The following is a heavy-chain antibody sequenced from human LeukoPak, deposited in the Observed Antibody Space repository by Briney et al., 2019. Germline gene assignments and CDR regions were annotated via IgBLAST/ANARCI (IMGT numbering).Heavy chain of an antibody. D-gene: IGHD3-22*01. CDR3: ARDPGYYDSSGYDY. V-gene: IGHV3-30*03. CDR1: GFTFSSYG. Sequence: GGSLRLSCAASGFTFSSYGMHWVRQAPGKGLEWVAVISYDGSNKYYADSVKGRFAISRDNSKNSLYLQMNSLRAEDTAVYYCARDPGYYDSSGYDYWGQGTLVTVSS. J-gene: IGHJ4*02. CDR2: ISYDGSNK.